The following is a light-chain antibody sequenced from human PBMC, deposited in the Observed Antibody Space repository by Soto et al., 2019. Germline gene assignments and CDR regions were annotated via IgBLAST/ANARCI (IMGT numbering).Light chain of an antibody. CDR1: QSVSSSY. J-gene: IGKJ2*01. Sequence: EIVLTQSPGTLSLSPGERATLSCRASQSVSSSYLAWYQQKPGQAPRLLIYGASSRATGIPDRFSGSGSGTYFTFTISRLEPEDFAVYYCQQYGSSPYTFGQGTKLEIK. V-gene: IGKV3-20*01. CDR2: GAS. CDR3: QQYGSSPYT.